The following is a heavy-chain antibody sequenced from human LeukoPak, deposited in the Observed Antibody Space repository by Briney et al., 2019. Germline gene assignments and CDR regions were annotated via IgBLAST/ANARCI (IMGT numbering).Heavy chain of an antibody. V-gene: IGHV4-59*08. D-gene: IGHD4-23*01. CDR3: ARLSVVSPHRYFDL. Sequence: ASETLSLTCTVSGGSISRYYWCWMRQPPGKGLEWIAYIYYTESTNYNPSLASRVTISLDPSKNQFSLKLTSVTAADTAVYYCARLSVVSPHRYFDLWGRGTLVTVSS. CDR1: GGSISRYY. J-gene: IGHJ2*01. CDR2: IYYTEST.